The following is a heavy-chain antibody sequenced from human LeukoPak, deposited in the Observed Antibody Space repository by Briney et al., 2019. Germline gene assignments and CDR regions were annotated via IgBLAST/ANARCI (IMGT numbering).Heavy chain of an antibody. Sequence: PSETLSLTCTVSGGSIRSNYWSWIRQSAGKGLEWIGRIYSSGNTNFNPSFESRVTTSVDTSKNQLSLKLKSVTAADTAVYYCARTLDKDSSSAPYYYYMDVWGKGTAVTVSS. CDR2: IYSSGNT. CDR3: ARTLDKDSSSAPYYYYMDV. V-gene: IGHV4-4*07. CDR1: GGSIRSNY. J-gene: IGHJ6*03. D-gene: IGHD6-13*01.